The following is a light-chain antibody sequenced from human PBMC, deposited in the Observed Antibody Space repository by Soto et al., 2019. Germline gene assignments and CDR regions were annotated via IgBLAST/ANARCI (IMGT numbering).Light chain of an antibody. CDR2: SNN. Sequence: QTVVTQPPSGSGTPGQRDTISCSGSSSNIGSNTVNWNQQLPGTATKLLIYSNNKRPSGDPDRFSGSRSGTSASLAISGLQSEDEGDYYCAAWDDGLNGRGVFGGGTKLTVL. CDR3: AAWDDGLNGRGV. J-gene: IGLJ3*02. V-gene: IGLV1-44*01. CDR1: SSNIGSNT.